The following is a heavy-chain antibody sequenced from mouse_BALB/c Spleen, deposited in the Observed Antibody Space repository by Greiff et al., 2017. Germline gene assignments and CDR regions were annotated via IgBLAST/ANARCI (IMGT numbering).Heavy chain of an antibody. J-gene: IGHJ4*01. CDR2: ISDGGSYT. CDR1: GFTFSDYY. D-gene: IGHD1-1*01. V-gene: IGHV5-4*02. CDR3: ARDYYYGSFYAMDY. Sequence: DVMLVESGGGLVKPGGSLKLSCAASGFTFSDYYMYWVRQTPEKRLEWVATISDGGSYTYYPDSVKGRFTISRDNAKNNLYLQMSSLKSEDTAMYYCARDYYYGSFYAMDYWGQGTSVTVSS.